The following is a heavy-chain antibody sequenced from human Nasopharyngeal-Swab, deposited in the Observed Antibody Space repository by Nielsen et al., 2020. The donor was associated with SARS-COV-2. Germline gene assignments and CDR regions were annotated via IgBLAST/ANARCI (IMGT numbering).Heavy chain of an antibody. J-gene: IGHJ5*02. CDR1: GYTFTSYA. Sequence: ASVKVSCKASGYTFTSYAMNWVRQAPGQGLEWMGWIDTNTGNPTYAQGFTGRFVFSLDTSVSTAYPQISSLKAEDTAVYYCARDPTYYGSVPISYFDPWGQGTLVTVSS. D-gene: IGHD3-10*01. CDR2: IDTNTGNP. V-gene: IGHV7-4-1*02. CDR3: ARDPTYYGSVPISYFDP.